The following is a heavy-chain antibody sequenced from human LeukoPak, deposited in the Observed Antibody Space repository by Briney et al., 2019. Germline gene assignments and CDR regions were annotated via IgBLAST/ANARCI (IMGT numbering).Heavy chain of an antibody. J-gene: IGHJ4*02. Sequence: GGSLRLSCAASGFTFSSYAMSWVRQAPGKGLEWVSSISSSSSYIYYADSVKGRFTISRDNAKNSLYLQMNSLRAEDTAVYYCARDLRESSFDYWGQGTLVTVSS. CDR3: ARDLRESSFDY. CDR1: GFTFSSYA. CDR2: ISSSSSYI. D-gene: IGHD3-16*01. V-gene: IGHV3-21*01.